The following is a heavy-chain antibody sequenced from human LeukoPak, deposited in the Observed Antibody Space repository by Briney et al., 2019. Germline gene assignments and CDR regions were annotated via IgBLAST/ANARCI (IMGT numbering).Heavy chain of an antibody. D-gene: IGHD6-13*01. V-gene: IGHV4-39*01. CDR3: AKRSGSWLLYWFDP. CDR2: IYYSGST. J-gene: IGHJ5*02. Sequence: SETLSLTCTVSGGSISSSSYYWGWIRQPPGKGLEWIGSIYYSGSTYYNPSLKSRVTISVDTSKNQFSLKLSSVTAADTAVHYCAKRSGSWLLYWFDPWGQGTLVTVSS. CDR1: GGSISSSSYY.